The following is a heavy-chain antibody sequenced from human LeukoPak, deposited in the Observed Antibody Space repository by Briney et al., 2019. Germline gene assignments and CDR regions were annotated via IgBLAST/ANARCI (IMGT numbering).Heavy chain of an antibody. Sequence: WASVKVSCKASGYTFTKYYMRWVRQAPGQGLEWMGIINPSGGNTSYAQKFQGRVTMTRDTSTSTVYVELSSLRSEDTAVYYCAGSVATGTTDQLDYYYYGLDVWGQGTTVTVSS. CDR3: AGSVATGTTDQLDYYYYGLDV. V-gene: IGHV1-46*01. CDR2: INPSGGNT. CDR1: GYTFTKYY. J-gene: IGHJ6*02. D-gene: IGHD1-1*01.